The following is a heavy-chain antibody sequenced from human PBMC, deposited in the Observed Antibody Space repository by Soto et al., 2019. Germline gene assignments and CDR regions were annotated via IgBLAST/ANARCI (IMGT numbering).Heavy chain of an antibody. Sequence: PGGSLRLSCAASGFTFSSYWMSWVRQAPGKGLEWVANIKLDGSEKYYVDSVRGRFTLSRDNARNSLQLQMNSLRAEDTAIYFCARVSYFNGWIFDYWGQGTLVTVS. V-gene: IGHV3-7*01. CDR2: IKLDGSEK. CDR3: ARVSYFNGWIFDY. J-gene: IGHJ4*01. D-gene: IGHD6-19*01. CDR1: GFTFSSYW.